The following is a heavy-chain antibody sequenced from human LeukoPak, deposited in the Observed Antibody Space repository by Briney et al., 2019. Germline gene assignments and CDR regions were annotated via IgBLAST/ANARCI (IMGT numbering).Heavy chain of an antibody. V-gene: IGHV1-2*02. CDR1: GYTFTGYY. CDR3: ARVPDSSVAIDAFDI. Sequence: ASVKVSFKASGYTFTGYYMHWVRQAPGQGLEWMGWINPNSGGTNYAQKFQGRVTMTRDTSISTAYMELSRLRSDDTAVYYRARVPDSSVAIDAFDIWGQGTMVTVSS. CDR2: INPNSGGT. J-gene: IGHJ3*02. D-gene: IGHD3-22*01.